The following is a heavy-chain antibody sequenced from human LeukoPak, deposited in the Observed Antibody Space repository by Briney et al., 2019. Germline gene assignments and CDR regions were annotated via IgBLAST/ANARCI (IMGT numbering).Heavy chain of an antibody. CDR1: GGSFSGYY. J-gene: IGHJ4*02. CDR3: ARSAYYDILTDYYTDFDY. D-gene: IGHD3-9*01. Sequence: SETLSLTCAVFGGSFSGYYWSWIRQPPGKGLEWIGEINHSGSANCNPSLKSRVTISVDMSKNQFSLKLSSVTAADTAVYYCARSAYYDILTDYYTDFDYWGQGTLVTVSS. V-gene: IGHV4-34*01. CDR2: INHSGSA.